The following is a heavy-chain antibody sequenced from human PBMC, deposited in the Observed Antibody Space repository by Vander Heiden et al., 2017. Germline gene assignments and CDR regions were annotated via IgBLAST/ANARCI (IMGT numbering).Heavy chain of an antibody. J-gene: IGHJ5*02. Sequence: EVQLVESGGGLVQPGGSLRLSCAASGFSFSNDDMHWVRQVTGKGLEWVSAVDTAGDTFYPASVKGRFTISREDATNSLYLQMNSLRAGDTAVYYCARVRWGSYESWGQGTLVTVSS. CDR3: ARVRWGSYES. CDR2: VDTAGDT. D-gene: IGHD7-27*01. V-gene: IGHV3-13*01. CDR1: GFSFSNDD.